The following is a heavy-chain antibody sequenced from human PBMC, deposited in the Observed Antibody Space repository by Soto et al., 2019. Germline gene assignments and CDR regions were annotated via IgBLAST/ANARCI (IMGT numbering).Heavy chain of an antibody. J-gene: IGHJ4*02. CDR2: IWYDGSNK. CDR3: ARDPAMIVVVMGGYFDY. V-gene: IGHV3-33*01. D-gene: IGHD3-22*01. CDR1: GFTFSSYG. Sequence: QVQLVESGGGVVQPGRSLRLSCAASGFTFSSYGMHWVRQAPGKGLEWVAVIWYDGSNKYYADSVKGRFTISRDNSKNTLDLQMNSLRAEDTAVYYCARDPAMIVVVMGGYFDYWGQGTLVTVSS.